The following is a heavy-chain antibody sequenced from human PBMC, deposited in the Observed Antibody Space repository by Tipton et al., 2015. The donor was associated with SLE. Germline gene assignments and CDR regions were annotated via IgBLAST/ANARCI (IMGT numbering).Heavy chain of an antibody. CDR3: ARTKLRYFDWPYNWFDP. CDR2: IYYSGST. D-gene: IGHD3-9*01. V-gene: IGHV4-39*07. J-gene: IGHJ5*02. Sequence: TLSLTCTVSGGSISSNSYYWGWIRQPPGKGLEWIGSIYYSGSTYYNPSLKSRVTISVDTSKNQFSPKLSSVTAADTAVYYCARTKLRYFDWPYNWFDPWGQGTLVTVSS. CDR1: GGSISSNSYY.